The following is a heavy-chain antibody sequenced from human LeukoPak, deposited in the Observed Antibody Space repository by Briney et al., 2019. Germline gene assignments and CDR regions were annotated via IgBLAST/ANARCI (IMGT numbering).Heavy chain of an antibody. CDR1: GFTFSSCG. J-gene: IGHJ3*02. CDR2: ISYDGSNK. Sequence: PGRSLRLSCAASGFTFSSCGMHWVRQAPGKGLEWVAVISYDGSNKYYADSVKGRFTISRDNSKNTLYLQMNSLRAEDTAVYYCARALIGWFGELTKDGSGAFDIWGQGTMVTASS. V-gene: IGHV3-30*03. CDR3: ARALIGWFGELTKDGSGAFDI. D-gene: IGHD3-10*01.